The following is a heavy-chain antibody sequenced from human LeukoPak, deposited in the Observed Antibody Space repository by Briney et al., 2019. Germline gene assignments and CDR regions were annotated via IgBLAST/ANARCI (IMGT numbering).Heavy chain of an antibody. Sequence: SETLSLTCTVSGGSISSYYWSWIRQPPGKGLEWIGYIYYSGSTNYNPSLKSRVTISVDASKNQFSLKLSSVTAADTAVYYCAREYYYDSSGYAGAHFDYWGQGTLVTVSS. CDR2: IYYSGST. CDR1: GGSISSYY. CDR3: AREYYYDSSGYAGAHFDY. J-gene: IGHJ4*02. D-gene: IGHD3-22*01. V-gene: IGHV4-59*01.